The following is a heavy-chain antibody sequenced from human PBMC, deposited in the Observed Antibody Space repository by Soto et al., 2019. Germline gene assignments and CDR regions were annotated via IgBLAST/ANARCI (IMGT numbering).Heavy chain of an antibody. Sequence: KPSETLSLTCAVSGGSISSSNWWSWVRQPPGKGLEWIGRIYHSGSTNYNPSLKSRVTMSVDKSKNQFSLKLSSVTAADTAVYYCAREGYSYDYNYWGQGTLVTVSS. CDR2: IYHSGST. CDR3: AREGYSYDYNY. CDR1: GGSISSSNW. J-gene: IGHJ4*02. V-gene: IGHV4-4*02. D-gene: IGHD5-18*01.